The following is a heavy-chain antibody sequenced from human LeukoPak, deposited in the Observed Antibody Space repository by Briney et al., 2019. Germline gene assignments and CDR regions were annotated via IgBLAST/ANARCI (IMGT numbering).Heavy chain of an antibody. D-gene: IGHD2-2*01. V-gene: IGHV1-8*01. J-gene: IGHJ4*02. CDR1: GYTFTTYD. Sequence: ASVKVSCKASGYTFTTYDINWVRQATGQVLEWMGWMNPHSGNTGFAQNFQGRVAMTRNTSIDTAYMELSSLRVEDTAVYYCVRGFRSDTSGRKFDCWGQGTLVTVSS. CDR3: VRGFRSDTSGRKFDC. CDR2: MNPHSGNT.